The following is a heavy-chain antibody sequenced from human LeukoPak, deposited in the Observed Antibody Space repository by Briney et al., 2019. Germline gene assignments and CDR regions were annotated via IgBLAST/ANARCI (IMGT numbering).Heavy chain of an antibody. Sequence: GGSLRLSCAASGFTFSNYEMNWVRQAPGKGLEWVSYISSSGSTIYYADSVKGRFTISRDNAKNSLYLQMNSLRAEDTAVYYCARDFQWTGMDVWGKGTTVTVSS. CDR3: ARDFQWTGMDV. D-gene: IGHD6-19*01. CDR1: GFTFSNYE. J-gene: IGHJ6*04. CDR2: ISSSGSTI. V-gene: IGHV3-48*03.